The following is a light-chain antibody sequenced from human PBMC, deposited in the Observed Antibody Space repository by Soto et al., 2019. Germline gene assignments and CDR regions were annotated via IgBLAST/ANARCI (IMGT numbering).Light chain of an antibody. CDR2: GAA. V-gene: IGKV3-15*01. CDR1: ESISNN. J-gene: IGKJ1*01. Sequence: EIVMTQSPATLSVSPVERATLSFRAGESISNNLAWYQQKPGQAPRLLIYGAATRAAGIPARFSGRGSGTEFTLTISSLQSEDFGVYYCQQYNNWPGTFGQGTKVDIK. CDR3: QQYNNWPGT.